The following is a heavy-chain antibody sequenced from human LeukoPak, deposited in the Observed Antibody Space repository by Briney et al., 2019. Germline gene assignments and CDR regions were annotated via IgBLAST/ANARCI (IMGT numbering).Heavy chain of an antibody. CDR1: GFTFSSYE. CDR2: ISSSGSTI. CDR3: ARPSRPYRSSEYFQH. J-gene: IGHJ1*01. Sequence: GGSLRLSCAASGFTFSSYEMNWVRQVPGKGLEWISYISSSGSTIYYADSVKGRFTISRDNAKNSLYMQMNSLRAEDTAVYYCARPSRPYRSSEYFQHWGQGTLVIVSS. V-gene: IGHV3-48*03. D-gene: IGHD6-13*01.